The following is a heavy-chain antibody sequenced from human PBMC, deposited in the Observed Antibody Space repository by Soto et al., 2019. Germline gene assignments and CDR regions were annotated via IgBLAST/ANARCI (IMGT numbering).Heavy chain of an antibody. D-gene: IGHD6-19*01. CDR1: GFTFDSCA. V-gene: IGHV3-23*01. CDR2: ISGSGGST. CDR3: AKGKTSGWYYFDF. J-gene: IGHJ4*02. Sequence: EVQILESGGGLVQPGGSLRLSCAASGFTFDSCAMSWVRQAPGKGLEWILGISGSGGSTYYADSVKGRFTISRDNSKNTVYLQMNSLRADDTAVYYCAKGKTSGWYYFDFWGQGTLVTVSS.